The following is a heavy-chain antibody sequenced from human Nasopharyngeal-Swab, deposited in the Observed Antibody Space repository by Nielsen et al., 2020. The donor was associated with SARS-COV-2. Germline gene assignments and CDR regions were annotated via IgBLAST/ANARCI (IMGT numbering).Heavy chain of an antibody. V-gene: IGHV1-46*01. CDR2: INPSGGST. CDR3: ARAEGYYYVSSGYNY. D-gene: IGHD3-22*01. J-gene: IGHJ4*02. CDR1: GYTFTNYY. Sequence: ASVKVSCKASGYTFTNYYMHWVRQAPGQGLEWMGIINPSGGSTSSAQKFQGRVTMTRDTSTSTVYMELSSLRSEDTAVYYCARAEGYYYVSSGYNYWGQGTLVTVSS.